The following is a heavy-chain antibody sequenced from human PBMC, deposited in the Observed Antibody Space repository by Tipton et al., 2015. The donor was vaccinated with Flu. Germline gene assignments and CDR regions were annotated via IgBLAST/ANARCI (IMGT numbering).Heavy chain of an antibody. J-gene: IGHJ3*02. CDR3: ARNWGYGAAFDI. Sequence: TLSLTCVVSGDSITYNYWSWVRQPPGKGLEWIGFISNSGSAKYNPSLQSRVTISVDTPKNHFSLKLTSVTAADTAVYYCARNWGYGAAFDIWGQGTMVTVSS. CDR1: GDSITYNY. D-gene: IGHD4/OR15-4a*01. CDR2: ISNSGSA. V-gene: IGHV4-59*08.